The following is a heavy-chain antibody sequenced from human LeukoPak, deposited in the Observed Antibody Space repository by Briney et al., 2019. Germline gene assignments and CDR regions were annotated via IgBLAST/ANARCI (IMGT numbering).Heavy chain of an antibody. CDR3: ARSYSYGLPYFDY. V-gene: IGHV3-21*06. CDR1: GFTFTSYA. CDR2: ISSSSSYI. D-gene: IGHD5-18*01. J-gene: IGHJ4*02. Sequence: GGSLRLSCAASGFTFTSYAMNWVRQAPGKGLEWVSSISSSSSYIYYADSVKGRFTISRDNAKNSLYLQMNSLRAEDTAVYYCARSYSYGLPYFDYWGQGTLVTVSS.